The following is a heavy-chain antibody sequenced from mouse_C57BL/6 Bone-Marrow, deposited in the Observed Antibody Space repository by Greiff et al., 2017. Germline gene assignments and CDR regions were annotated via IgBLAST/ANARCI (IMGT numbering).Heavy chain of an antibody. CDR3: ARRDYCGSSYAY. V-gene: IGHV1-81*01. CDR1: GYTFTSYG. J-gene: IGHJ3*01. Sequence: QVQLKESGAELARPGASVKLSCKASGYTFTSYGISWVKQRTGQGLEWIGEIYPRSGNTYYNEKFKGKATLTADKSSSTAYMELRSLTSEDSAVYFCARRDYCGSSYAYWGQGTLVTVSA. D-gene: IGHD1-1*01. CDR2: IYPRSGNT.